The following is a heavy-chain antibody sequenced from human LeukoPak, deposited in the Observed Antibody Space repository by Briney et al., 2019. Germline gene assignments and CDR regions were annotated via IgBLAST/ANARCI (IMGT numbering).Heavy chain of an antibody. Sequence: SETLSLTCAVYGGSFSGYYWSWIRQPPGKGLEWIGEINHSGSTNYNPSLKSRVTISVDTSKNQFSLKLSSVTAADTAVYYCAREGYSSSYGYWGQGTLVTVSS. J-gene: IGHJ4*02. D-gene: IGHD6-13*01. CDR3: AREGYSSSYGY. CDR2: INHSGST. V-gene: IGHV4-34*01. CDR1: GGSFSGYY.